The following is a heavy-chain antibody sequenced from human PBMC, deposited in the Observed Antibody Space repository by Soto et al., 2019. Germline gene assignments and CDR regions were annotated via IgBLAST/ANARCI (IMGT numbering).Heavy chain of an antibody. D-gene: IGHD3-16*01. J-gene: IGHJ4*02. CDR2: IYYSGST. Sequence: SETLSLTCTVSGGSVSSGNYYWSWIRQPPGKGLEWIGYIYYSGSTYYNPSLKSRVTISVDRSKNQFSLRLNSVTAADTAVYYCARALRPVEHVDYWGQGNLVTVS. CDR3: ARALRPVEHVDY. CDR1: GGSVSSGNYY. V-gene: IGHV4-30-4*01.